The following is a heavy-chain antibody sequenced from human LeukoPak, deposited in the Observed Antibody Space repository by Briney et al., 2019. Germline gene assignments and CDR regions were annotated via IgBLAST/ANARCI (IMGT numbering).Heavy chain of an antibody. J-gene: IGHJ4*02. CDR1: GGSISSGGYY. D-gene: IGHD6-13*01. CDR2: IYYSGST. Sequence: SQTLSLTCTVSGGSISSGGYYWSWIRQHPGKGLEWIGYIYYSGSTYYNPFLKSRVTISVDTSKNQFSLKLSSVTAADTAVYYCARAAAGPPRIDYWGQGTLVTVSS. V-gene: IGHV4-31*03. CDR3: ARAAAGPPRIDY.